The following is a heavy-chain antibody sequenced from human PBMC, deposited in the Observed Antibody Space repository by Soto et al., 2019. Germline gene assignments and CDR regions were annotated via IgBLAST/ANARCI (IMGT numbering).Heavy chain of an antibody. D-gene: IGHD2-15*01. V-gene: IGHV1-46*03. CDR1: GYTFTSYY. CDR3: ARGGKPLGYCSGGSCYSGDY. CDR2: INPSGGST. J-gene: IGHJ4*02. Sequence: QVQLVQSGAEVKKPGASVKVSCKASGYTFTSYYMHWVRQAPGQGLEWMGIINPSGGSTSYAKKFQGRVTMTRDTSTSTVYMELSSLRSEDTAVYYCARGGKPLGYCSGGSCYSGDYWGQGTLVTVSS.